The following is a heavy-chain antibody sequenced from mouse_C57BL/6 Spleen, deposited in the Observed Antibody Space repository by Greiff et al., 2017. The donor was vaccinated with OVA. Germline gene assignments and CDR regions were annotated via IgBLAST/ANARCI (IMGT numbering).Heavy chain of an antibody. J-gene: IGHJ3*01. D-gene: IGHD2-4*01. V-gene: IGHV1-15*01. CDR3: TPIYYDYDAFAY. Sequence: VKLVESGAELVRPGASVTLSCKASGYTFTDYEMHWVKQTPVHGLEWIGAIDPETGGTAYNQKFKGKAILTADKSSSTAYMELRSLTSEDSAVYYCTPIYYDYDAFAYWGQGTLVTVSA. CDR1: GYTFTDYE. CDR2: IDPETGGT.